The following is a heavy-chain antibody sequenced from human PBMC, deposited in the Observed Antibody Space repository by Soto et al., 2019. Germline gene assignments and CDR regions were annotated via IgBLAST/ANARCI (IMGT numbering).Heavy chain of an antibody. CDR1: GGTFSSYA. CDR2: IIPIFGTA. J-gene: IGHJ4*02. CDR3: AVSITIFGVVIETPFDY. V-gene: IGHV1-69*12. Sequence: QVQLVQSGAEVKKPGSSVKVSCKASGGTFSSYAISWVRQAPGQGLEWMGGIIPIFGTANYAQKFQGRVTITADESTSTAYMELSSLRSEDTAVYYCAVSITIFGVVIETPFDYWGQGTLVTVSS. D-gene: IGHD3-3*01.